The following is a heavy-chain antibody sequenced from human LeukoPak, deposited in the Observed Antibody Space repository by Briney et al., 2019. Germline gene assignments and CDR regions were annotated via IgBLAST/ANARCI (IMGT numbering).Heavy chain of an antibody. V-gene: IGHV1-18*01. CDR2: ISAYNGNT. J-gene: IGHJ4*02. CDR3: ANSGRQSPSYPLDY. D-gene: IGHD3-10*01. CDR1: GYTFTSYG. Sequence: ASVKVSCKAPGYTFTSYGISWVRQAPGQGLEWVGWISAYNGNTNYAQKLQGRVTMTTDTSTSTAYMELRSLRSDDTAVYYCANSGRQSPSYPLDYWGQGTLVTVSS.